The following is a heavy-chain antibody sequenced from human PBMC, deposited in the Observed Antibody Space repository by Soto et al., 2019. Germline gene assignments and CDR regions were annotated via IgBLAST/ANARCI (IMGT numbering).Heavy chain of an antibody. D-gene: IGHD3-22*01. Sequence: EASVKVSCKASGGTFSSYTISWVRQAPGQGLEWMGRIIPILGIANYAQKFQGRVTITADKSTSTAYMELSSLRSEDTAVYYCASLLEYYYDSSGYYYPLGYGMDVWGQGTTVTVSS. V-gene: IGHV1-69*02. CDR3: ASLLEYYYDSSGYYYPLGYGMDV. J-gene: IGHJ6*02. CDR1: GGTFSSYT. CDR2: IIPILGIA.